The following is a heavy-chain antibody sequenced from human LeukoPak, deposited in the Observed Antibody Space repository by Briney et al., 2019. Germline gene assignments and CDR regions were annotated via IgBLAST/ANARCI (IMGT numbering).Heavy chain of an antibody. V-gene: IGHV1-46*01. CDR3: ARISSAYYRDAFDI. CDR2: FNPSDGAT. J-gene: IGHJ3*02. CDR1: GLTFSSYG. Sequence: GGSLRLSCAASGLTFSSYGMHWVRQAPGQGLEWMGIFNPSDGATTYSQKFQARVTMTRDTSTSTVYMEVSGLRSEDTAVYYCARISSAYYRDAFDIWGQGTLVTVSS. D-gene: IGHD3-22*01.